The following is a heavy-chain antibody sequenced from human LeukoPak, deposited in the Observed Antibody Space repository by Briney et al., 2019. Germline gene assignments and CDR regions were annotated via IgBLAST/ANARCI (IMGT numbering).Heavy chain of an antibody. CDR1: GYTFTSYD. CDR3: ARVIRRLTVTTEYYFDY. J-gene: IGHJ4*02. CDR2: MNPNSGNT. D-gene: IGHD4-17*01. V-gene: IGHV1-8*03. Sequence: ASVKVSCKASGYTFTSYDINWVRQATGQGLEWMGWMNPNSGNTGYAQKFQGRVTITRNTSISTAYMELSSLRSEDTAVYYCARVIRRLTVTTEYYFDYWGQGTLVTVSS.